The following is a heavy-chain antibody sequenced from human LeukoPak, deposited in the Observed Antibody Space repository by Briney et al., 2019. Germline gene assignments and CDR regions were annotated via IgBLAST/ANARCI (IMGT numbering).Heavy chain of an antibody. CDR3: AKDLDISGGGS. CDR1: GFTFSSYF. Sequence: GGSLRLSCAASGFTFSSYFMHWVRQAPGKGLEWVALIWYDGSNKYYADSLKGRFTISRDNSKHTLYLQMTSLRTEDTAVYYCAKDLDISGGGSWGQGTLVTVSS. V-gene: IGHV3-30*02. CDR2: IWYDGSNK. D-gene: IGHD6-25*01. J-gene: IGHJ5*02.